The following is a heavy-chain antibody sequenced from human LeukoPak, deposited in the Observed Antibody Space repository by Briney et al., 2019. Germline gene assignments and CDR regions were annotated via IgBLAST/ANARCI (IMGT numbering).Heavy chain of an antibody. CDR3: FTVPWYSVTCLDY. Sequence: GGSLRLSCEASGFSFSDYYMTWIRQPPGKGLEWIAYIRSGATTVYYADSVKGRFTISRDNAKNSLYLQMNSLRAEDTAVYYCFTVPWYSVTCLDYWGQGTLVTVS. CDR1: GFSFSDYY. J-gene: IGHJ4*02. CDR2: IRSGATTV. V-gene: IGHV3-11*04. D-gene: IGHD1-1*01.